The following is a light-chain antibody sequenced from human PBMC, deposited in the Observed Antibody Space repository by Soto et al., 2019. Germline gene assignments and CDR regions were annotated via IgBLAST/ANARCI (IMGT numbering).Light chain of an antibody. V-gene: IGLV1-44*01. J-gene: IGLJ3*02. CDR2: RDN. Sequence: QSVLTQPPSASGTPGQRVTISCSGSRSNIGSNPVQWYLQVPGTAPKLLIYRDNERHSRVPDRFSGSKSGTSASLAISGLQSEDEADYHCATWDDGLYGPVFGGGTKVTVL. CDR3: ATWDDGLYGPV. CDR1: RSNIGSNP.